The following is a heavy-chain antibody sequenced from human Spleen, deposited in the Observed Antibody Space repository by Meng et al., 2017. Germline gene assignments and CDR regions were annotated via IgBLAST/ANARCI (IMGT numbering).Heavy chain of an antibody. V-gene: IGHV1-3*01. J-gene: IGHJ4*02. D-gene: IGHD3-22*01. Sequence: ASVKVSCKASGYTFTSYAMHWVRQAPGQRLEWMGWINAGNGNTKYSQKFQGRVTITRDTSASTAYMELSSLRSEDTAVYYCARVWYYYDSSGYLQYYFDYWGQGTLVTVSS. CDR1: GYTFTSYA. CDR2: INAGNGNT. CDR3: ARVWYYYDSSGYLQYYFDY.